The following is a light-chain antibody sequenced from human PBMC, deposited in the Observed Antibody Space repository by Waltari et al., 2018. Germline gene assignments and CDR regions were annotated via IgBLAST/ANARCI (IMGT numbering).Light chain of an antibody. J-gene: IGLJ3*02. Sequence: QTVVTQAPSLTVSPGGTVTLTCASPPGHVIINSHPTWFQPKPGQAPRALIYDTNKKQPWTPARFSGSLLGGKAALTLSGAQPEDEAEYYCVLYRGDAQWVFGGGTKLTVL. V-gene: IGLV7-43*01. CDR2: DTN. CDR1: PGHVIINSH. CDR3: VLYRGDAQWV.